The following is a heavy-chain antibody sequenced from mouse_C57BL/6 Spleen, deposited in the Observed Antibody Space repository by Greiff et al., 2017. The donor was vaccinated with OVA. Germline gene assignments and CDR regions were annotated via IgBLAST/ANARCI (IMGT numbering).Heavy chain of an antibody. Sequence: VQLKQSGPELVKPGASVKISCKASGYSFTGYYMNWVKQSPEKSLEWIGEINPSTGGTTYNQKFKAKATLTVDKSSSTAYMQLKSLTSEDSAVYYCARYLFAYWGQGTLVTVSA. J-gene: IGHJ3*01. D-gene: IGHD5-1*01. CDR2: INPSTGGT. CDR3: ARYLFAY. V-gene: IGHV1-42*01. CDR1: GYSFTGYY.